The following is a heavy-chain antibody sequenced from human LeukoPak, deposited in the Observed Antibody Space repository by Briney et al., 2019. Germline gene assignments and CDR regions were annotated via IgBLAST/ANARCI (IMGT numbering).Heavy chain of an antibody. CDR1: GLAFTNTW. D-gene: IGHD2-21*01. Sequence: GSLRLSSEASGLAFTNTWMTGVRRAPGKGREWGGRIFRNSERMETKYATPGKGRFSISRDDSKNTVYLQMNSLPAQDTAIYYCGPYLFRLGGDCWGQGTPVTVSS. CDR2: IFRNSERMET. V-gene: IGHV3-15*01. J-gene: IGHJ4*02. CDR3: GPYLFRLGGDC.